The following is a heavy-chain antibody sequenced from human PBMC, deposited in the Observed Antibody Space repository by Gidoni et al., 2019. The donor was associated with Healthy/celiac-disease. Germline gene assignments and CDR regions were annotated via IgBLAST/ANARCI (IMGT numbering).Heavy chain of an antibody. V-gene: IGHV4-39*01. J-gene: IGHJ5*02. CDR2: IYYSGST. CDR1: GGSISSSSYY. CDR3: ARHPQDWFDP. Sequence: LQLQESGPGLVKPSETLSLTCTVSGGSISSSSYYWGWIRQPPGKGLEWIGSIYYSGSTYYTPALKIRVTISVDTSKNQFSLKLSSVTAADTAVYYCARHPQDWFDPWGQGTLVTVSS.